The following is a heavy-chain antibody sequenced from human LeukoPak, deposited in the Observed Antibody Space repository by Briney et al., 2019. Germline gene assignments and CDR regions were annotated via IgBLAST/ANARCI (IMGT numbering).Heavy chain of an antibody. CDR3: ARQADLVATRPDAFDI. D-gene: IGHD5-12*01. CDR1: GGSFSGYY. V-gene: IGHV4-34*01. CDR2: INHSGCT. J-gene: IGHJ3*02. Sequence: SETLSLTCAVYGGSFSGYYWSWIRQPPGKGLEWIGEINHSGCTNYNPSLKSRVTISVDTSKNQFSLKLSSVTAADTAVYYCARQADLVATRPDAFDIWGQGTMVTVSS.